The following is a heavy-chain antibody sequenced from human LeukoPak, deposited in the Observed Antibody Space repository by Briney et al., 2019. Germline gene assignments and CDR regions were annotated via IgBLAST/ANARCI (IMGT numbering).Heavy chain of an antibody. CDR3: ARAVLMVYES. Sequence: SETLSLTCAVYGGSFSGYYWSWIRQPPGKGLEWIGEINHSGSTNYNPSLKSRVTISVDTSKNQFSPKLSSVTAADTAVYYCARAVLMVYESWGQGTLVTVSS. CDR1: GGSFSGYY. D-gene: IGHD2-8*01. V-gene: IGHV4-34*01. CDR2: INHSGST. J-gene: IGHJ5*02.